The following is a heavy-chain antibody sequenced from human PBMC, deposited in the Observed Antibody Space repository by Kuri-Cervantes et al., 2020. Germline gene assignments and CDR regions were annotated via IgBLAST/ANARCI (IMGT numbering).Heavy chain of an antibody. CDR2: MNPNSGGT. J-gene: IGHJ4*02. D-gene: IGHD5-24*01. V-gene: IGHV1-2*02. CDR1: GYTFTNYD. Sequence: ASVKVSCKASGYTFTNYDINWVRQAPGQGLEWVGWMNPNSGGTNYAQKFQGRVTMTRDTSISTAYMELRSLRSDDTAVYYCARGGKSRDGYNYMEFSHGYWGQGTLVTVSS. CDR3: ARGGKSRDGYNYMEFSHGY.